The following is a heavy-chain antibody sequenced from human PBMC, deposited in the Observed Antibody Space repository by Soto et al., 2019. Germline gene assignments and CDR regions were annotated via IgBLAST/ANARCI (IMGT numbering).Heavy chain of an antibody. Sequence: VHLEESGGGVVQPEKSLRLSCAASGFTFSSYALHWVRQAPGKGLEWVAFISYDENNKKYADAVKGRFTISRDNSQKTLFLQMNSLRPEDTAVYYCARHYGSGSFLFEYWGQGSLVTVS. J-gene: IGHJ4*02. V-gene: IGHV3-30-3*01. D-gene: IGHD3-10*01. CDR3: ARHYGSGSFLFEY. CDR2: ISYDENNK. CDR1: GFTFSSYA.